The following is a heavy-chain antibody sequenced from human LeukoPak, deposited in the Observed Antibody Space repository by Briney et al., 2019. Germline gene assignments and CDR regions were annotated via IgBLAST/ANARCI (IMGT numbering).Heavy chain of an antibody. J-gene: IGHJ4*02. Sequence: SETLSLACTVSGGSISSYYWSWIRQPPGKGLEWIGYIYYSGSTNYNPSLKSRVTISVDTSKNQFSLKLSSVTAADTAVYYCARLHLDSSGYYFDDWGQGTLVTVSS. CDR3: ARLHLDSSGYYFDD. CDR2: IYYSGST. D-gene: IGHD3-22*01. V-gene: IGHV4-59*01. CDR1: GGSISSYY.